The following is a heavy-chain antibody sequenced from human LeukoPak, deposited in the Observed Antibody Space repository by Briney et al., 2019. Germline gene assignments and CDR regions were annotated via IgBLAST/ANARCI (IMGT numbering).Heavy chain of an antibody. CDR2: IIPIFGTA. D-gene: IGHD3-22*01. CDR1: GGTFSSYA. J-gene: IGHJ3*02. V-gene: IGHV1-69*05. Sequence: GASVKVSCKASGGTFSSYAISWVRQAPGQGLEWMGGIIPIFGTANYAQRFQGRVTITTDESTGTAYMELSSLRSEDTAVYYCARVGDFYDSSGYYSSADAFDIWGQGTMVTVSS. CDR3: ARVGDFYDSSGYYSSADAFDI.